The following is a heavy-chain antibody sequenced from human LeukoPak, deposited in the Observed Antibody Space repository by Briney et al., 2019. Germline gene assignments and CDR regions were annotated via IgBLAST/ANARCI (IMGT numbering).Heavy chain of an antibody. CDR3: ARNKYCSGGSCYLSPFDY. D-gene: IGHD2-15*01. CDR2: INHSGST. V-gene: IGHV4-4*02. Sequence: SGTLSLTCAVSGGSISSSNWWSWVRQPPGKGLEWIGEINHSGSTNYNPSLKSRVTISVDTSKNQFSLKLSSVTAADTAVYYCARNKYCSGGSCYLSPFDYWGQGTLVTVSS. J-gene: IGHJ4*02. CDR1: GGSISSSNW.